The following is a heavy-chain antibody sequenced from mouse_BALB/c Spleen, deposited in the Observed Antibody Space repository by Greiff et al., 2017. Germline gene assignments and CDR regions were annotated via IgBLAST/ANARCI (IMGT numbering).Heavy chain of an antibody. V-gene: IGHV1-69*01. J-gene: IGHJ4*01. CDR3: ARGAYDGNYAGYAMDY. Sequence: QVQLQQPGAELVMPGASVKMSCKASGYTFTDYWMHWVKQRPGQGLEWIGAIDTSDSYTSYNQKFKGKATLTVDESSSTAYMQLSSLTSEDSAVYYCARGAYDGNYAGYAMDYWGQGTSVTVSS. CDR1: GYTFTDYW. D-gene: IGHD2-3*01. CDR2: IDTSDSYT.